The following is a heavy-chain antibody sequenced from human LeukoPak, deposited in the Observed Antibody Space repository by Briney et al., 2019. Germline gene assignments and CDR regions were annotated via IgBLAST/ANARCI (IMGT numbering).Heavy chain of an antibody. CDR2: INHSGST. Sequence: PSETLSLTCAVYGGSFSGYYWSWIRQPPGKGLEWIGEINHSGSTNYNPSLKSRVTISVDTSKNQFSLKLSSVTAADTAVYYCARDFPEGNGAITMLRGVRLHRRTYFDYWGQGTLVTVSS. D-gene: IGHD3-10*01. V-gene: IGHV4-34*01. CDR3: ARDFPEGNGAITMLRGVRLHRRTYFDY. J-gene: IGHJ4*02. CDR1: GGSFSGYY.